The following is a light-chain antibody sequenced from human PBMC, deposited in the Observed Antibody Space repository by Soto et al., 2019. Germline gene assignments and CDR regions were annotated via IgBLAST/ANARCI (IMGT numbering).Light chain of an antibody. CDR1: QSISTY. Sequence: DIQMTQSPSSLPASVGDRVTITCRASQSISTYVNWYQQKPGKAPKVLIHAASTLQSGVPSRFSGSGSGTEFTLAINSLQPEDFATYYCQQLMSYPITFGQGTRLEIK. J-gene: IGKJ5*01. CDR3: QQLMSYPIT. CDR2: AAS. V-gene: IGKV1-9*01.